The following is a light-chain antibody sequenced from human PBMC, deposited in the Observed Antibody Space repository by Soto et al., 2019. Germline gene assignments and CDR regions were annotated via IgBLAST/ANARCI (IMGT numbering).Light chain of an antibody. CDR1: QSISSY. V-gene: IGKV1-39*01. CDR3: QQYNSWPRT. J-gene: IGKJ1*01. Sequence: DIQMTQSPSSLSASVGDRVTITCRASQSISSYLNWYQQKPGKAPKLLIYAASSLQSGVPSRFSGSGSGTDFTLTISSLQPEDFAVYYCQQYNSWPRTFGQGTKVEI. CDR2: AAS.